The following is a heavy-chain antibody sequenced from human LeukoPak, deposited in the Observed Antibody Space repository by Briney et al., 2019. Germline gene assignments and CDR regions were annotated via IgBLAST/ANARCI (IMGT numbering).Heavy chain of an antibody. CDR2: IYYSGST. D-gene: IGHD2-15*01. Sequence: SETLSLTCTVSGGSISSGGYYWSWIRQHPGKGLVWIGYIYYSGSTYYNPSLKSRVTISVDTSKNQFSLKLCSVTAADTAVYYCASYRGPSPLLYNWFDPWGQGTLVTVSS. CDR3: ASYRGPSPLLYNWFDP. V-gene: IGHV4-31*03. CDR1: GGSISSGGYY. J-gene: IGHJ5*02.